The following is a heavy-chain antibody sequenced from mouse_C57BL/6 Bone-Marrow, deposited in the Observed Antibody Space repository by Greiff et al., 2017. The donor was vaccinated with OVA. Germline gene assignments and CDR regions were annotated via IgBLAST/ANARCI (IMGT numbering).Heavy chain of an antibody. CDR2: IDPENGDT. D-gene: IGHD2-3*01. Sequence: VQLQQPGAELVRPGASVKLSCTASGFNIKDDYMHWVKQRPEQGLEWIGWIDPENGDTEYASKFQGKATLTADTSSHTAYLQLSSLTSADTAVYYFPSRWLFYAMDYWVQGTSVTVSS. V-gene: IGHV14-4*01. CDR3: PSRWLFYAMDY. CDR1: GFNIKDDY. J-gene: IGHJ4*01.